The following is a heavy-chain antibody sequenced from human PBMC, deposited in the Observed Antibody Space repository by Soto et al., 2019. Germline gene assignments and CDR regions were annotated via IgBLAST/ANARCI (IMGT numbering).Heavy chain of an antibody. CDR3: TTGLGYYDPYGMDV. J-gene: IGHJ6*02. V-gene: IGHV3-15*01. D-gene: IGHD3-16*01. CDR2: INSNTDGVRT. Sequence: GGSLRLSCAASGFTFNYAWMTWVRQAPGKGLECVGRINSNTDGVRTDYAAPVKGRFTISRDDSKHMLFLQMDSLKTEDTAIYYCTTGLGYYDPYGMDVWGRGTTVTVSS. CDR1: GFTFNYAW.